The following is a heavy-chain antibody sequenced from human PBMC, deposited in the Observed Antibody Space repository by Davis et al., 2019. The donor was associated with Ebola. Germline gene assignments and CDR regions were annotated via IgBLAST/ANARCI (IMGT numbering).Heavy chain of an antibody. CDR2: IYYSGTP. D-gene: IGHD5/OR15-5a*01. V-gene: IGHV4-61*01. CDR3: ARLPGAISVPDY. CDR1: DYSISSGYY. Sequence: SETLSLTCTVSDYSISSGYYWGWIRQPPGKGLEWIGYIYYSGTPTYNPSLMSRVTISVDTSKNQFSLKLTSVTAADTAVYYCARLPGAISVPDYWGQGTLVTVSS. J-gene: IGHJ4*02.